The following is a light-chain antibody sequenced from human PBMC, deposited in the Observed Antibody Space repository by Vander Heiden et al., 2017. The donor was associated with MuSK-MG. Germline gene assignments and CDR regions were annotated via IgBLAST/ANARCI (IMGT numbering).Light chain of an antibody. Sequence: DIQMTQSPSPLSASVGDRVTITCRASQAISNYLAWYQQKPGKIPKLLIYAASTLQSGVPSRFSGSGSGTHFTLTISSLQPEDGATYYCQKYNSAPQTFGPGTKVEIK. V-gene: IGKV1-27*01. CDR1: QAISNY. CDR2: AAS. J-gene: IGKJ3*01. CDR3: QKYNSAPQT.